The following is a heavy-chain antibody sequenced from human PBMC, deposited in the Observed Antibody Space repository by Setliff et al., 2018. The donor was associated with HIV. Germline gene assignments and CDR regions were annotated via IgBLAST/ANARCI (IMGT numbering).Heavy chain of an antibody. D-gene: IGHD5-12*01. CDR1: GYTFSGYY. Sequence: ASVKVSCKASGYTFSGYYIHWVRQAPGQGLEWMGWLNPRSGGSDYAQRFQGRVTMTRDTSISTAYMELDRLGSDDTAVYYCVRDPRFSGYAQAFDFWGQGSLVTVSS. V-gene: IGHV1-2*02. CDR3: VRDPRFSGYAQAFDF. J-gene: IGHJ4*02. CDR2: LNPRSGGS.